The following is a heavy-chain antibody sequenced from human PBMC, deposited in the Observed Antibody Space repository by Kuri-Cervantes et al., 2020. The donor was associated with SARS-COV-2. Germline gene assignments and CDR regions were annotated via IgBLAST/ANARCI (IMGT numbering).Heavy chain of an antibody. CDR1: GGSFSGYY. D-gene: IGHD4-17*01. J-gene: IGHJ2*01. Sequence: SCAVYGGSFSGYYWSWIRQPPGKGLEWIGEINHSGSTNYNPSLKSRVTISVDTSKNQFSLKLSSVTAADTAVYYCARPYGDDLNWYFDLWGRGTLVTVSS. CDR3: ARPYGDDLNWYFDL. V-gene: IGHV4-34*01. CDR2: INHSGST.